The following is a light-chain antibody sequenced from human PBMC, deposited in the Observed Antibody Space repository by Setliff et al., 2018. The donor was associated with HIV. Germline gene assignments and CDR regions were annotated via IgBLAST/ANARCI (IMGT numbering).Light chain of an antibody. V-gene: IGKV1-33*01. J-gene: IGKJ1*01. CDR1: QDSSNF. Sequence: DIQMTQSPSSRSASVGDRITITCQASQDSSNFVNWYHQKPVKAPKLLIYDASNLEEGVPSRFSGRGFQTHFTFTISSLQPEDVGTYYCQQYGDFVWTFGQGTKVDIK. CDR2: DAS. CDR3: QQYGDFVWT.